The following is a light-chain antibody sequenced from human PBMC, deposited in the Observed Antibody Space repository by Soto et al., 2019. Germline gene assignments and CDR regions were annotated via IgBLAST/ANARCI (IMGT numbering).Light chain of an antibody. Sequence: QSALTQPASVSGSPGQSITISCTGTSGDIGSYNRVSWYQQHPGKAPKLIIYEVTDRPSGVSNRFSGSKSGNTASLTISGLQAEDEPEYYGSSYTKINPGPGVFGTGTKLTVL. J-gene: IGLJ1*01. CDR3: SSYTKINPGPGV. CDR2: EVT. V-gene: IGLV2-14*01. CDR1: SGDIGSYNR.